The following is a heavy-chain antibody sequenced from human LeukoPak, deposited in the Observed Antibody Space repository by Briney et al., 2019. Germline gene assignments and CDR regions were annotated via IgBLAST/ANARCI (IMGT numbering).Heavy chain of an antibody. D-gene: IGHD2-8*01. CDR1: GGSFSGYY. CDR2: INHSGST. CDR3: ARDGPQGFDY. J-gene: IGHJ4*02. Sequence: SETLSLTCAVYGGSFSGYYWSWTRQPPGKGLEWIGEINHSGSTNYNPSLKSRVTISVDTSKNQFSLKLSSVTAADTAVYYCARDGPQGFDYWGQGTLVTVSS. V-gene: IGHV4-34*01.